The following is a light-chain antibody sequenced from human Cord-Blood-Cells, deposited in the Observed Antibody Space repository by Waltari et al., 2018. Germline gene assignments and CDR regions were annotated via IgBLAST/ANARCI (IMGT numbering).Light chain of an antibody. V-gene: IGLV2-14*01. J-gene: IGLJ1*01. CDR1: SSDVGGYNY. Sequence: QSALTQPASVSGSPGQSITIPCPGTSSDVGGYNYVSLYQQHPGKAPKLMIYEVSNRPSGVSNRFSGSKSGNTASLTISGLQAEDEADYYCSSYTSSSTYVFGTGTKVTVL. CDR2: EVS. CDR3: SSYTSSSTYV.